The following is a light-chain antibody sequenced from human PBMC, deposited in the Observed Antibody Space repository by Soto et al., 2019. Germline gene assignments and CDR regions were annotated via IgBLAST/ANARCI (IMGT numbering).Light chain of an antibody. CDR1: QSVSSN. V-gene: IGKV3-20*01. CDR3: QQYGDSPPNT. CDR2: AAS. J-gene: IGKJ5*01. Sequence: EIVVTQSPATLSVSPGERATLSCRASQSVSSNLAWYQQKPGRAPRLLIYAASTRATGIPDRFSGSASGTDFTLTISRLEPEDFAVYYCQQYGDSPPNTFGQGTRLEI.